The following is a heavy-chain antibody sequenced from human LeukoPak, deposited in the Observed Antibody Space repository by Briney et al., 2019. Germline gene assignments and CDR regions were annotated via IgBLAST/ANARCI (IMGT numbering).Heavy chain of an antibody. J-gene: IGHJ5*02. Sequence: SETLSLTCTVSGGSISSSVYNWGWIRQPPGKGLEWIGSIYHSGSAYYNPSLKSRVTISVDTSKKQFSLKLSSVTAADTALYYCARHNSRGIRYLDWWGVGPWGQGTLVTVSS. V-gene: IGHV4-39*01. CDR2: IYHSGSA. D-gene: IGHD3-9*01. CDR1: GGSISSSVYN. CDR3: ARHNSRGIRYLDWWGVGP.